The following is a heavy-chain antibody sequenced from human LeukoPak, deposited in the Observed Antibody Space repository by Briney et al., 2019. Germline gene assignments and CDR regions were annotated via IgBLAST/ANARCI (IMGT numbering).Heavy chain of an antibody. CDR2: INPNSGVT. CDR3: ARGRPPGRGGSLFGY. D-gene: IGHD2-15*01. V-gene: IGHV1-2*02. Sequence: ASVKIPCKASGYTFTDYYMHWVRQAPGQGLEWMGWINPNSGVTSYAQKFQGRVTMTRDTSINTAYMELSRLRSDDTAVYYCARGRPPGRGGSLFGYWGQGTLVTVSS. J-gene: IGHJ4*02. CDR1: GYTFTDYY.